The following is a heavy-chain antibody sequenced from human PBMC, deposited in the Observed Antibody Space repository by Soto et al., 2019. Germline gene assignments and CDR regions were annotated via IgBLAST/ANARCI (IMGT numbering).Heavy chain of an antibody. D-gene: IGHD2-2*01. V-gene: IGHV3-53*01. CDR2: IYSGVSS. CDR3: ARDYVGAYCSSTSCYPDYYYGMDV. Sequence: MSRISKKQRKGLEWVSVIYSGVSSYYAGSVKGRFTISRDNSNNTLYLQMNSLRAEDTAVYYCARDYVGAYCSSTSCYPDYYYGMDVWGQGTTVTVSS. J-gene: IGHJ6*02.